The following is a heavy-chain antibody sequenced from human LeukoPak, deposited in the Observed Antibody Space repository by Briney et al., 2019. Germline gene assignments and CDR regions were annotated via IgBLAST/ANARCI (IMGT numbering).Heavy chain of an antibody. V-gene: IGHV4-39*07. CDR2: IYYSGST. Sequence: SETLSLTCTVSGGSISSSSYYWGGIRQPPGKGLEGIGSIYYSGSTYYNPSLKSRVTISVDTSKNQFSLKLSSVTAADTAVYYCARASTTVTTCWFDPWGQGTLVTVSS. CDR1: GGSISSSSYY. D-gene: IGHD4-11*01. J-gene: IGHJ5*02. CDR3: ARASTTVTTCWFDP.